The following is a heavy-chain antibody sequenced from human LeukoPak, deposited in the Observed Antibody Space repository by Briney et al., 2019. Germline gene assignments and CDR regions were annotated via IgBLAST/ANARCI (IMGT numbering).Heavy chain of an antibody. V-gene: IGHV5-51*01. CDR3: AGSPAAIRDPGWFDP. J-gene: IGHJ5*02. D-gene: IGHD2-2*02. Sequence: PGESLKISCKGSGYSFTSYWIGWVRQMPGKGLEWMGIIYPGDSDTRYSPSFQGQVTISADKSISTAYLQWSSLKASDTAMYYCAGSPAAIRDPGWFDPWGQGTLVTVSS. CDR2: IYPGDSDT. CDR1: GYSFTSYW.